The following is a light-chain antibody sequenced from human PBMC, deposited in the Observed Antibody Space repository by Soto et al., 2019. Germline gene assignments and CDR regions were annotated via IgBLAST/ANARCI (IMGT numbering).Light chain of an antibody. CDR1: QSVSSN. J-gene: IGKJ1*01. CDR3: QQDNNWPSWT. CDR2: GAS. V-gene: IGKV3-15*01. Sequence: IGLTQSAATRAVSGGGRATGSCRASQSVSSNFAWYQQKPRQAPRLLIYGASTRATGIPARFSGSGSGTEFTLTISSLQHADFAVYYCQQDNNWPSWTFGEGTKVDIK.